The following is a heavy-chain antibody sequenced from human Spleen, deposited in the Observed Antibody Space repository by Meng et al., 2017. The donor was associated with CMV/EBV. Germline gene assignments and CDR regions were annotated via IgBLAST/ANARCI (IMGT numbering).Heavy chain of an antibody. CDR2: INPDSGGR. V-gene: IGHV1-2*02. CDR3: ARELEQQLSGMDV. Sequence: ASVKVSCKASGNTFTGYYFHWVRQAPGQGLECMGWINPDSGGRNYVQKFQGRVTMTRDTSISTAYMELSRLRSDDTAVYYCARELEQQLSGMDVWGQGTTVTVSS. D-gene: IGHD6-13*01. J-gene: IGHJ6*02. CDR1: GNTFTGYY.